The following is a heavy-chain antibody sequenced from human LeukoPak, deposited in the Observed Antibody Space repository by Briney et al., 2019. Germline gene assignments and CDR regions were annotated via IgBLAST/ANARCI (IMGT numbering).Heavy chain of an antibody. CDR3: AKDPRAARPKFLSWFDP. Sequence: GGSLRLSCAASGFTFSSYAMSWVRQAPGKGLEWVSAISGSGGSTYYADSVKGRFTISRDNSKNTLYLQMNSLRAEDTAVYYCAKDPRAARPKFLSWFDPWGQGTLVTVSS. D-gene: IGHD6-6*01. CDR1: GFTFSSYA. J-gene: IGHJ5*02. V-gene: IGHV3-23*01. CDR2: ISGSGGST.